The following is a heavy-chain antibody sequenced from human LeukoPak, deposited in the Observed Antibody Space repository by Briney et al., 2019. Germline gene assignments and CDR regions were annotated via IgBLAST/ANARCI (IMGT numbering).Heavy chain of an antibody. CDR1: GFTFDDYD. D-gene: IGHD2-21*02. CDR2: INWNGGST. CDR3: ARDGRGDGVTAENAFAI. Sequence: GGSLRLSCAASGFTFDDYDMSWVRHAPGKGLEWVSDINWNGGSTGYADSVKGRFTISRDNAKNYLYLKMNSLRAEDTALYYRARDGRGDGVTAENAFAIWGQGTMVTVSS. J-gene: IGHJ3*02. V-gene: IGHV3-20*04.